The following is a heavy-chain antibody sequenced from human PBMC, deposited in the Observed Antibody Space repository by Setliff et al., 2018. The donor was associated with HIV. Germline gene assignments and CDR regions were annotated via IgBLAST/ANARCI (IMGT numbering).Heavy chain of an antibody. CDR3: ARDMTYYYDTSGSFGWFDP. CDR1: GGSISSISYY. V-gene: IGHV4-39*07. J-gene: IGHJ5*02. CDR2: GFHSGTT. Sequence: SETLSLTCSVSGGSISSISYYWGWIRQPPGKGLEWIGSGFHSGTTYYNPSLKSRVTISVDTSKNQLSLKVNSVTAADTAVYYCARDMTYYYDTSGSFGWFDPWGQGTLVTVSS. D-gene: IGHD3-22*01.